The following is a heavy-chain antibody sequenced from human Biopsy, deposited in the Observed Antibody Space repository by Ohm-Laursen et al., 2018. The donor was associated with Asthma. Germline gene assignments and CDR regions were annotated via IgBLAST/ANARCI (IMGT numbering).Heavy chain of an antibody. J-gene: IGHJ5*02. V-gene: IGHV3-33*01. D-gene: IGHD3-10*01. Sequence: SLRLSCAASGFSISSYGMHWVRQAPGKGLEWGTLIWDDGSKKYYSESVKGRFTIARDNSKNTLYLQMNSLRVEDTAVYYCARGREGSGSYFTSHWFDPWGQGTLVTVSS. CDR3: ARGREGSGSYFTSHWFDP. CDR2: IWDDGSKK. CDR1: GFSISSYG.